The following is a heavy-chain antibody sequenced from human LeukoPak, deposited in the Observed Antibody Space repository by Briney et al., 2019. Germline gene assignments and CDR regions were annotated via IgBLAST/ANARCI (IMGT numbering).Heavy chain of an antibody. D-gene: IGHD3/OR15-3a*01. CDR2: IYYSGTT. Sequence: SETLSLTCTVSGGSISSSSYYWGWIRQPPGKGLEWIGSIYYSGTTYYNPSLKSRVTISVDTSKNQFSLMLSSVTAADTAVYYCARQTGSGLFTLPGGQGTLVTVSS. CDR3: ARQTGSGLFTLP. J-gene: IGHJ4*02. V-gene: IGHV4-39*01. CDR1: GGSISSSSYY.